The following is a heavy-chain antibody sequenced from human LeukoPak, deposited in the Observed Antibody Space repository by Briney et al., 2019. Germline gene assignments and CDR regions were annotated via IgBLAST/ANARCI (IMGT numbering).Heavy chain of an antibody. D-gene: IGHD3-22*01. V-gene: IGHV4-4*02. Sequence: PSETLSLTCAVSGGSISSSNWWSWVRQPPGKGLEWIGEIYHSGSTNYNPSLKSRVTISVDKSKNQFSLKLSSVTAADTAVYYCARQGYYGSRGVDYWGQGTLVTVSS. CDR1: GGSISSSNW. CDR2: IYHSGST. CDR3: ARQGYYGSRGVDY. J-gene: IGHJ4*02.